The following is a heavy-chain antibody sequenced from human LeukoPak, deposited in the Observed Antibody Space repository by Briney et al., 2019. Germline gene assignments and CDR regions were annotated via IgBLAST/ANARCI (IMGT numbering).Heavy chain of an antibody. CDR1: GYTFTGYY. V-gene: IGHV1-2*02. Sequence: ASVKVSCKASGYTFTGYYMHWVRQAPGQGLEWMGWINPNSGGTNYAQKFQGRVTMTRDTSISTAYMELSRLRSDDTAVYYCATPYYDFWSGYSWYFQHWGQGTLVTVSS. CDR2: INPNSGGT. CDR3: ATPYYDFWSGYSWYFQH. J-gene: IGHJ1*01. D-gene: IGHD3-3*01.